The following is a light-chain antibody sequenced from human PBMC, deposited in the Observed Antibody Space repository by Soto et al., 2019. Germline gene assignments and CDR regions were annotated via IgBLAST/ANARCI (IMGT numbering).Light chain of an antibody. Sequence: EIRMSQSLSTLSSTAEDSVTLTCRASQSVSSCLAWYQQKPGKAPRLLIYDASSLASGVPSRFSGSGSGTEFTLTISSFQPEDFTLYYCAVRTYLLRTFCHGTIVDIK. CDR2: DAS. V-gene: IGKV1-5*01. J-gene: IGKJ1*01. CDR3: AVRTYLLRT. CDR1: QSVSSC.